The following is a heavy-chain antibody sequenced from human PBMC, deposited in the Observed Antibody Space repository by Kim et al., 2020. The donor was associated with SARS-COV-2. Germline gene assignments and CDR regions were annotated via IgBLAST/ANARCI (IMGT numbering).Heavy chain of an antibody. J-gene: IGHJ6*03. CDR2: ISSSSYI. CDR3: ARDGQFLEWLSPWYYYYYMDF. D-gene: IGHD3-3*01. Sequence: GGSLRLSCAASGFTFSSYSMNWVRQAPGKGLEWVSSISSSSYIYYADSVKGRFTISRDNAKNSLYLQMNSLRAEDTAVYYCARDGQFLEWLSPWYYYYYMDFCGKGTTVTVSS. CDR1: GFTFSSYS. V-gene: IGHV3-21*01.